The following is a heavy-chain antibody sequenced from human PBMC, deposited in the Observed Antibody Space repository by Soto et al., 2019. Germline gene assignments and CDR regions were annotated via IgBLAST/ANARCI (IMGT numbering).Heavy chain of an antibody. CDR2: IWYDGSNK. D-gene: IGHD6-6*01. Sequence: GGSLRISCAASGFTFSSYGMHWVRQAPGKGLEWVAVIWYDGSNKYYADSVKGRFTISRDNSKNTLYLQMNSLRAEDTAVYYCARDSGSSSWGHWFYFDYWGQGTLVTVSS. V-gene: IGHV3-33*01. CDR3: ARDSGSSSWGHWFYFDY. CDR1: GFTFSSYG. J-gene: IGHJ4*02.